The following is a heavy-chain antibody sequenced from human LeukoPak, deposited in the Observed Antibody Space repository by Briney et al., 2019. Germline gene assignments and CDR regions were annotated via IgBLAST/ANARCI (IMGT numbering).Heavy chain of an antibody. Sequence: PSETLSLTCTVSGGSINSYYWSWIRQPAGKGLEWIGRIYTSGSSNYNPSLKSRVTMSVDTSKNQFSLRLTSVTAADTAVYYCARAAYGDYRHYYFYLDVWGKGTTVTVSS. CDR3: ARAAYGDYRHYYFYLDV. D-gene: IGHD4-17*01. J-gene: IGHJ6*03. CDR1: GGSINSYY. CDR2: IYTSGSS. V-gene: IGHV4-4*07.